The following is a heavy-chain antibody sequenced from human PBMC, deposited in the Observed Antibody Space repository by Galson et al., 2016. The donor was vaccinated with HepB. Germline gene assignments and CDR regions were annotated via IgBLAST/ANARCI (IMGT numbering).Heavy chain of an antibody. D-gene: IGHD3-10*01. CDR3: ARDYYGSGSYYKGHYYYGMDV. CDR2: TYYRSKWYN. J-gene: IGHJ6*02. Sequence: CAISGDSVSSNSAAWNWIRQSPSRGLEWLGRTYYRSKWYNDYAVSVKSRITLNPDTSKNQFSLQLNSVTPEDTATYYCARDYYGSGSYYKGHYYYGMDVWGQAPPVTVTS. V-gene: IGHV6-1*01. CDR1: GDSVSSNSAA.